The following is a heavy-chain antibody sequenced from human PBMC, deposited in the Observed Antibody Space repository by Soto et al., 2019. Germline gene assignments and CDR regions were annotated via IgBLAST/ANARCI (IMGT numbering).Heavy chain of an antibody. CDR1: GFTFSSYG. Sequence: QVQLVESGGGVVQPGRSLRLSCAASGFTFSSYGMHWVRQAPGKGLEWVAVIWYDGSNKYYADSVKGRFTISRDNSKNTLYLQMNSLRAEDTAVYYCAGDTAMVWRFDYWGQGTLVTVSS. D-gene: IGHD5-18*01. V-gene: IGHV3-30*19. CDR2: IWYDGSNK. J-gene: IGHJ4*02. CDR3: AGDTAMVWRFDY.